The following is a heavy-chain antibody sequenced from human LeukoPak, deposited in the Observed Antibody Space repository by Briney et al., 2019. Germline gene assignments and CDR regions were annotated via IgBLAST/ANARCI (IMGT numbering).Heavy chain of an antibody. CDR1: GYAFIAYY. J-gene: IGHJ4*02. CDR3: ARDVLSSSWRGYSYGYFDC. V-gene: IGHV1-46*01. D-gene: IGHD5-18*01. Sequence: GASVKVSCKASGYAFIAYYIHWVRQAPGQGLEWMGIINPSGGSTTYAQNFQGRVTMTRDTSTSAVYMELSSLRSEDTAVYYCARDVLSSSWRGYSYGYFDCWGQGTLVTVSS. CDR2: INPSGGST.